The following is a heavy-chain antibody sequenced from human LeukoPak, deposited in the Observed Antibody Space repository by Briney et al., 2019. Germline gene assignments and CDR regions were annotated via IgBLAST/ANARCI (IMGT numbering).Heavy chain of an antibody. D-gene: IGHD3-22*01. CDR2: ISWDGGST. J-gene: IGHJ4*02. CDR3: AKGYHYDSSGYYYGRVGYFDY. Sequence: PGGSLRLSCAASGFSFSSYWMHWVRQAPGKGLVWVSLISWDGGSTYYADSVKGRFTISRDNSKNSLYLQMNSLRTEDTALYYCAKGYHYDSSGYYYGRVGYFDYWGQGTLVTVSS. CDR1: GFSFSSYW. V-gene: IGHV3-43*01.